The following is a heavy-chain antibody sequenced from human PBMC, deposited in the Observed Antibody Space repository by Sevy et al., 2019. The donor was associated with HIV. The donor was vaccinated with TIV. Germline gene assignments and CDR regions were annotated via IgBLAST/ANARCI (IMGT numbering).Heavy chain of an antibody. CDR1: GGSISSYY. CDR3: ARGRKWFDP. V-gene: IGHV4-59*01. CDR2: IYYSGST. Sequence: SETLSLTCTVSGGSISSYYWSWIRQPPGKGLEWVGYIYYSGSTNYNPSLKSRVTISVDTSKNQFSLKLSSVTAADTAVYYCARGRKWFDPWGQGTLVTVSS. J-gene: IGHJ5*02.